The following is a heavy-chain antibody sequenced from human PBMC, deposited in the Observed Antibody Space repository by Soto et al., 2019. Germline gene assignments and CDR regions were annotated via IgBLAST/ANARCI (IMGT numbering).Heavy chain of an antibody. J-gene: IGHJ5*02. D-gene: IGHD2-2*01. Sequence: PGESLKISCKGSGYSFTSYWIGWVRQMPGKGLEWMGIIYPGDSDTRYSPSFQGQVTISADKSISTAYLQWSSLKASDTAMYYWARREKYCSSTSCIPSDWFDPWGQGTLVTVSS. CDR1: GYSFTSYW. V-gene: IGHV5-51*01. CDR2: IYPGDSDT. CDR3: ARREKYCSSTSCIPSDWFDP.